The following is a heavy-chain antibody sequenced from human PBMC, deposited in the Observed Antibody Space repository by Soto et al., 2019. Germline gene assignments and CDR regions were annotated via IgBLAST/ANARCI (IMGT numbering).Heavy chain of an antibody. CDR2: ISAYNGNT. V-gene: IGHV1-18*01. CDR3: ARDWVTAGLIDY. D-gene: IGHD3-16*01. Sequence: QVQLVQSGAEVKKPGASVKVSCKASGYTFTSYGISWVRQAPGQGLEWMGWISAYNGNTNFAQKLQGSVTMTTDTSTSIADTELRSLRCVDTAVFYCARDWVTAGLIDYWGKGTLVTVSS. CDR1: GYTFTSYG. J-gene: IGHJ4*02.